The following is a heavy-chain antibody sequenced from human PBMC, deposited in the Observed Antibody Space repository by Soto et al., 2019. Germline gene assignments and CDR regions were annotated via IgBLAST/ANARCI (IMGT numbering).Heavy chain of an antibody. Sequence: SETLSLTCAVSGGSISSGGYSWSWIRQPPGKGLEWIGYIYHSGSTYYNPSLKSRVTISVDRSKNQFSLKLSSVTAADTAVYYCARNPYVRRNYYFFDPWGPGTMLTVSS. CDR1: GGSISSGGYS. J-gene: IGHJ5*02. CDR3: ARNPYVRRNYYFFDP. CDR2: IYHSGST. D-gene: IGHD3-22*01. V-gene: IGHV4-30-2*01.